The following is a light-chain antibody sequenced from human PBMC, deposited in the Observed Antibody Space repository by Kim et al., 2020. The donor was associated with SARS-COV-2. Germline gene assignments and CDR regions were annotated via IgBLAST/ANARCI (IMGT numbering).Light chain of an antibody. Sequence: GGTVTLTCDSRTGPVTRGHFPSWVERKAGRAPRSLIYGTGNRHSRTPARFSSSLLGVKADLTLSAAQPEDEADYYCFISYSDSRVFGGGTLLTVL. J-gene: IGLJ2*01. CDR2: GTG. CDR3: FISYSDSRV. V-gene: IGLV7-46*01. CDR1: TGPVTRGHF.